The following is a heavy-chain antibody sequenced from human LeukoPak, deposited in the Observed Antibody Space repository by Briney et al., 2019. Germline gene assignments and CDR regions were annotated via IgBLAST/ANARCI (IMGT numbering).Heavy chain of an antibody. CDR3: AKGGYSSSWSYFDY. J-gene: IGHJ4*02. CDR2: ISGSGGST. Sequence: SGGSLRLSCAASGFTFSSYAMSWVRQAPGKGLEWVSAISGSGGSTHYADSVKGRFTISRDNSKNTPYLQMNSLRAEDTAVYYCAKGGYSSSWSYFDYWGQGTLVTVSS. D-gene: IGHD6-13*01. V-gene: IGHV3-23*01. CDR1: GFTFSSYA.